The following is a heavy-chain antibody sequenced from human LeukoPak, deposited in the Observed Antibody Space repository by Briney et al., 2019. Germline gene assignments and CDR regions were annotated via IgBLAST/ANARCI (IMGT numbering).Heavy chain of an antibody. CDR3: ARWGGQYDFWSGYYSFDY. CDR1: GFTFSSYA. J-gene: IGHJ4*02. CDR2: ISYHVSNK. D-gene: IGHD3-3*01. Sequence: GGSLRLSCAASGFTFSSYAMHWVRQAPGKGLEWVAVISYHVSNKYYAHSAQGRFTISTDNSKNTLYLQMNRLRAEDTAVYYCARWGGQYDFWSGYYSFDYWGQGTLVTVSS. V-gene: IGHV3-30*04.